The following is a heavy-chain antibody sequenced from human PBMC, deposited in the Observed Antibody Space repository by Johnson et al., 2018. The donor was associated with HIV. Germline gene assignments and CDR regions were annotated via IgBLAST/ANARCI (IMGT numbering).Heavy chain of an antibody. CDR2: ICSGGGST. Sequence: VQLVESGGGLAQPGGSLRLSCVGSGLTFSSYAMSWVRQAPVKGLEWVSAICSGGGSTYYADSVKGRFTISRDNSKNTLYLQMNSLRAEDTAVYYCARDPERTAYHGAFDIWGQGTMVTVSS. D-gene: IGHD1-14*01. V-gene: IGHV3-23*04. CDR3: ARDPERTAYHGAFDI. CDR1: GLTFSSYA. J-gene: IGHJ3*02.